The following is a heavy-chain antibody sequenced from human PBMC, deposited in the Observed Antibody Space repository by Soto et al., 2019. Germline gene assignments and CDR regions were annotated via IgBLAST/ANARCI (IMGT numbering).Heavy chain of an antibody. CDR2: IWYDGSNK. CDR3: ARDLGIGSLLFDY. V-gene: IGHV3-33*01. D-gene: IGHD7-27*01. CDR1: GFTFSSYG. J-gene: IGHJ4*02. Sequence: GGSLRLSCAASGFTFSSYGMHWVRQAPGKGLEWVAVIWYDGSNKYYADSVKGRFTISRDNSKNTLYLQMNSLRAEDTAVYYCARDLGIGSLLFDYWGQGTLVTVSS.